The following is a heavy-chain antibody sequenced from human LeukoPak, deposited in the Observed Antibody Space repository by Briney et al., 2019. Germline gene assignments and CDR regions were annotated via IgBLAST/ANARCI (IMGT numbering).Heavy chain of an antibody. V-gene: IGHV3-48*03. CDR3: AREKQWLVLGD. CDR2: ISSSGSTI. CDR1: GFTLSSYE. J-gene: IGHJ4*02. D-gene: IGHD6-19*01. Sequence: GGSLRLSCAASGFTLSSYEMNWVRQAPGKGLEWVSYISSSGSTIYYADSVKGRFTISRDNAKNSLYLQMNSLRAEDTAVYYCAREKQWLVLGDWGQGTLVTVSS.